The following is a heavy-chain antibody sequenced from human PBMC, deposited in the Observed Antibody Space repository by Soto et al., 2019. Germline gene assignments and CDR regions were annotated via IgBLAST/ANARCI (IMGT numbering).Heavy chain of an antibody. D-gene: IGHD2-21*01. V-gene: IGHV1-2*04. Sequence: QVQLVQSGAEVKKPGASVKVSCKASGYTFTDYFIHWVRQAPGQGLEWVGWINPNSGGTNYAQKFQGWVTMTRDTSISTAYIQLSRLKSDDTAVYYCARDLFGLRQADYWGQGTLVTVSS. CDR1: GYTFTDYF. CDR3: ARDLFGLRQADY. CDR2: INPNSGGT. J-gene: IGHJ4*02.